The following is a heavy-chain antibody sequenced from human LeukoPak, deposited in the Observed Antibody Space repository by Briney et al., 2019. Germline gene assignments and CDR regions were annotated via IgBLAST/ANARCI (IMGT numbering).Heavy chain of an antibody. V-gene: IGHV4-59*01. CDR3: AREGRYYYDSSGYPRYSYYYGMDV. CDR1: GGSISSYY. CDR2: IYYSEST. J-gene: IGHJ6*02. Sequence: SETLSLTCTVSGGSISSYYWSWIRQPPGKGLEWIGYIYYSESTNYNPSLKSRVTISVDTSKNQFSLKLSSVTAADTAVYYCAREGRYYYDSSGYPRYSYYYGMDVWGQGTTVTVSS. D-gene: IGHD3-22*01.